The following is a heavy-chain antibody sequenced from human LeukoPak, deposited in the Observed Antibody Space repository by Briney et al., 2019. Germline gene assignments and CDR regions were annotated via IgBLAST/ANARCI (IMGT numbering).Heavy chain of an antibody. V-gene: IGHV4-59*01. D-gene: IGHD5-24*01. CDR2: IYYSGST. J-gene: IGHJ4*02. CDR3: ARVGIRDGYNPFDY. CDR1: GGSISSYY. Sequence: SETLSLTCTVSGGSISSYYWSWIRQPPGKGLERIGYIYYSGSTNYNPSLKSRVTISVDTSKNQFSLKLSSVTAADTAVYYCARVGIRDGYNPFDYWGQGTLVTVSS.